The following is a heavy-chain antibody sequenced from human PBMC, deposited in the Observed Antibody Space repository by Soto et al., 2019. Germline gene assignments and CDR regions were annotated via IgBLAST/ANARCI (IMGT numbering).Heavy chain of an antibody. V-gene: IGHV3-74*01. CDR1: GFTFSIYW. CDR2: INSDGSST. D-gene: IGHD4-17*01. J-gene: IGHJ5*02. Sequence: EVQLVESGGGLVQPGGSLRLSCAVSGFTFSIYWMHWVRQAPGKGLVWVSRINSDGSSTSYADFVKGRFTISRDNAKNTLYLQMNSLRAEDTAVYYCARFRVDGDYVPWGQGTLVTVSS. CDR3: ARFRVDGDYVP.